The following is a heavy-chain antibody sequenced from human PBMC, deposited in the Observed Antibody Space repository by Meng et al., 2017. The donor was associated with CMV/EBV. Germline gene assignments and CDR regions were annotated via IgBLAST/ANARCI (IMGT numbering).Heavy chain of an antibody. V-gene: IGHV3-21*01. J-gene: IGHJ6*02. Sequence: GESLKISCAASGFTFSSYSMNWVRQAPGKGLEWVSSISSSSSYIYYADSVKGRFTISRDNAKNSLYLQMNSLRAEDTAVYYCVGGIEVVPAAIHYYYYGMDVWGQGTTVTVSS. CDR1: GFTFSSYS. CDR2: ISSSSSYI. D-gene: IGHD2-2*01. CDR3: VGGIEVVPAAIHYYYYGMDV.